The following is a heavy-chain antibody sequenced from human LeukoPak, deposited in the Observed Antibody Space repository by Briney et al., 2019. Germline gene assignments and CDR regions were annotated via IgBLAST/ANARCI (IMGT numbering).Heavy chain of an antibody. CDR3: AKDRYCFSTSCYAPFDH. J-gene: IGHJ4*02. CDR1: GFTFADHA. V-gene: IGHV3-43*02. Sequence: GGSLRLSCAASGFTFADHAMHWVRQAPGKGLEWVSIISGDGGSTYYEDSVKGRFTISRDNSKDSLYLQMNSLRTEDTAFYYCAKDRYCFSTSCYAPFDHWGQGTLVTVSS. CDR2: ISGDGGST. D-gene: IGHD2-2*01.